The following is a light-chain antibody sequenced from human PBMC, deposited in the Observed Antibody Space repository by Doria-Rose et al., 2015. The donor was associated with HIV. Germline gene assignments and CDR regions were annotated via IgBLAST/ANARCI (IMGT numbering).Light chain of an antibody. V-gene: IGKV4-1*01. Sequence: DIRVTQSPESLGMSLGERATLNCKSNQSLLYTSKNYLAWYQQKPGQPPKLLIYWASTRQSGVPARFSGSRSGTDFTLTISSLEAEDVAVYYCQQYYDTPSFGPGTTVDIE. CDR2: WAS. CDR1: QSLLYTSKNY. CDR3: QQYYDTPS. J-gene: IGKJ3*01.